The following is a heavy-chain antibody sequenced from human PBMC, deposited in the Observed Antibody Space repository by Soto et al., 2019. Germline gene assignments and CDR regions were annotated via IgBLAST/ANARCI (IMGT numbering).Heavy chain of an antibody. J-gene: IGHJ4*02. CDR2: IKEDGSGK. CDR3: VRVGRLGGY. Sequence: ESGGGWVQPGGSLRLSCTASGFTFSSYWMSWVRQAPGKGLGWVANIKEDGSGKYYVDSVKGRFSISRDNARNSLYLQMNSLRVEDTAVYYCVRVGRLGGYWGQGALVTVSS. D-gene: IGHD3-16*01. V-gene: IGHV3-7*03. CDR1: GFTFSSYW.